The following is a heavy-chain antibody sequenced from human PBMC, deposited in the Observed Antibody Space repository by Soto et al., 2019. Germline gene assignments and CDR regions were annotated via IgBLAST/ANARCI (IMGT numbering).Heavy chain of an antibody. CDR3: VRCYCSVGSCYTCWHFDL. CDR1: GYTFTNYA. J-gene: IGHJ2*01. D-gene: IGHD2-15*01. V-gene: IGHV1-18*01. CDR2: ISPSTGDT. Sequence: QVQLVQSGAEVKEPGASVKLSCQASGYTFTNYAISWVRQAPGQGLEWMGWISPSTGDTDQAQNFQGRVTMTLDTSTNTANLELRTLRSDDSAVYYCVRCYCSVGSCYTCWHFDLWGRGTLVTVSS.